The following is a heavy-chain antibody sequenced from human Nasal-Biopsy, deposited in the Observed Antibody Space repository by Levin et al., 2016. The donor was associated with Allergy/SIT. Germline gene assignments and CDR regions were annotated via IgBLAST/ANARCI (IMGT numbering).Heavy chain of an antibody. D-gene: IGHD2-2*01. V-gene: IGHV4-4*02. CDR2: INHGGST. CDR1: GASISSGYYF. Sequence: SETLSLTCAVSGASISSGYYFSNWVRQPPGKGLEWIGQINHGGSTNYNPSLKSRVTISIDTSKNQFSLKLNSVTAADTAVYYCGRGQVPDYWGQGTLVTVSS. CDR3: GRGQVPDY. J-gene: IGHJ4*02.